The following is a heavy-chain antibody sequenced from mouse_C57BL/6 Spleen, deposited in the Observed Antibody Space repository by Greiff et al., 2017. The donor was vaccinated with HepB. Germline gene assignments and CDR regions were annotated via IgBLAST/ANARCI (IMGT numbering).Heavy chain of an antibody. J-gene: IGHJ3*01. Sequence: VQLQQPGAELVMPGASVKLSCKASGYTFTSYWMHWVKQSPGQGLEWIGEIDPSDSYTNYNQKFKGKSTLTVDKSSSTAYMQLSSLTSEDSAVYYCARGYVSSYLAWFAYWGQGTLVTVSA. CDR2: IDPSDSYT. D-gene: IGHD1-1*01. CDR1: GYTFTSYW. CDR3: ARGYVSSYLAWFAY. V-gene: IGHV1-69*01.